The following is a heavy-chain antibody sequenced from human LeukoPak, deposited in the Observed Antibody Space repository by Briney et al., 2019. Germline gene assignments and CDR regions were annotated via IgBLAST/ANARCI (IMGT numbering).Heavy chain of an antibody. D-gene: IGHD2-15*01. Sequence: GGSLRLSCAAPGFRFGSFWMTWIRQAPGKGLEWVGHIKEDGSQTNYIDSVTGRFTISRDNSKDSLYLQMNSLRAEDTAVYFCARDVGWFHFDSWDQGILVTVSS. CDR3: ARDVGWFHFDS. J-gene: IGHJ4*02. CDR2: IKEDGSQT. V-gene: IGHV3-7*01. CDR1: GFRFGSFW.